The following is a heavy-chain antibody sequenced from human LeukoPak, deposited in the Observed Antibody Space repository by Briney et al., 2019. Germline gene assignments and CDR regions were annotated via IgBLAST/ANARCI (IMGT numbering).Heavy chain of an antibody. CDR2: ISAYNGNT. Sequence: ASVKVSCKASGYTFTGYYMHWVRQAPGQGLEWMGWISAYNGNTNYAQKLQGRVTMTTDTSTSTAYMELRSLRSDDTAVYYCARESTHYYDYVWGSYRYIWFDPWGQGTLVTVSS. V-gene: IGHV1-18*04. CDR3: ARESTHYYDYVWGSYRYIWFDP. CDR1: GYTFTGYY. D-gene: IGHD3-16*02. J-gene: IGHJ5*02.